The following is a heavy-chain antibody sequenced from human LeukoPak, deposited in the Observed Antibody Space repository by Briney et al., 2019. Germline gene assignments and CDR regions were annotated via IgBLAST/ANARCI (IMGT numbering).Heavy chain of an antibody. J-gene: IGHJ4*02. CDR2: ISGSGDST. CDR3: AKNGRPIAAAGLDY. D-gene: IGHD6-13*01. Sequence: GGSLRLSCATSGFTFSSYAMSWVRQVPGQGLEWVSTISGSGDSTDYADSVKGPFTISRDNSRNTLYLQMNSLRAEDTAVYYCAKNGRPIAAAGLDYWGQGALVTVSS. CDR1: GFTFSSYA. V-gene: IGHV3-23*01.